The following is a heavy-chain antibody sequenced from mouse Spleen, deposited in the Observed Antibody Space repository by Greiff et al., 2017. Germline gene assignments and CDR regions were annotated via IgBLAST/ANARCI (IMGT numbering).Heavy chain of an antibody. D-gene: IGHD2-14*01. CDR3: TREDYGYPWFAY. Sequence: LQSGAELVRPGASVTLSCKASGYTFTDYEMHWVKQTPVHGLEWIGAIDPETGGTAYNQKFKGKAILTADKSSSTAYMELRSLTSEDSAVYYRTREDYGYPWFAYRGQGTSVTVPA. V-gene: IGHV1-15*01. CDR1: GYTFTDYE. J-gene: IGHJ3*01. CDR2: IDPETGGT.